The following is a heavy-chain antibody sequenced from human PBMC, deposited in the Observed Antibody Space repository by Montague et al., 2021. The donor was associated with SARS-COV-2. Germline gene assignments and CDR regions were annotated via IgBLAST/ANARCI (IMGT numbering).Heavy chain of an antibody. CDR2: IYYSGST. D-gene: IGHD3-9*01. CDR3: ARTYYDILTGYYNFDY. J-gene: IGHJ4*02. Sequence: TLSLTCTVSSGSISSGGYYWSWIRQHPGKGLEWIGYIYYSGSTYYXXXLKSRVTISVDTSKNQFSLKLSSVTAADTAVYYCARTYYDILTGYYNFDYWGQGTLVTVSS. V-gene: IGHV4-31*03. CDR1: SGSISSGGYY.